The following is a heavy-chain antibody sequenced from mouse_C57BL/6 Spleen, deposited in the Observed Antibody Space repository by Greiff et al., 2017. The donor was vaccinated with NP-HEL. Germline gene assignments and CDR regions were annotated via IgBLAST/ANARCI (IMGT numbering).Heavy chain of an antibody. J-gene: IGHJ2*01. CDR1: GYTFTDYE. D-gene: IGHD2-1*01. Sequence: VQRVESGAELVRPGASVTLSCKASGYTFTDYEMHWVKQTPVHGLEWIGAIDPETGGTAYNQKFKGKAILTADKSSSTAYMELRSLTSEDSAVYYCTREGALYYGNFFDYWGQGTTLTVSS. V-gene: IGHV1-15*01. CDR2: IDPETGGT. CDR3: TREGALYYGNFFDY.